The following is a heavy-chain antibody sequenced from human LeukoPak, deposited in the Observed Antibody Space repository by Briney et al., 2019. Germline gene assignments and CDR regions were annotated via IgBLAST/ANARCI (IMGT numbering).Heavy chain of an antibody. J-gene: IGHJ4*02. CDR1: GYTFTGYY. CDR3: ARDLSYYDSRHY. V-gene: IGHV1-2*02. D-gene: IGHD3-22*01. Sequence: ASVKVSCKASGYTFTGYYMHWVRQAPGQGLEWMGWINPNSGGTNYAQKFQGRVTMTRDTSISTAYMELSRLRSDDTAVYYCARDLSYYDSRHYWGQGTLVTVSS. CDR2: INPNSGGT.